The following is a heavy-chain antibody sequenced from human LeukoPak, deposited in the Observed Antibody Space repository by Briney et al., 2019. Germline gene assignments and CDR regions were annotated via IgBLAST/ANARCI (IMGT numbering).Heavy chain of an antibody. J-gene: IGHJ3*02. D-gene: IGHD3-22*01. CDR2: IRYDGSNK. CDR1: GFTFSSYA. V-gene: IGHV3-30*02. Sequence: PGGSLRLSCAASGFTFSSYAMSWVRQAPGKGLEWVAFIRYDGSNKYYADSVKGRFTISRDNSKNTLYLQMNSLRAEDTAVYYCAKVRTYYYDRDAFDIWGQGTMVTVSS. CDR3: AKVRTYYYDRDAFDI.